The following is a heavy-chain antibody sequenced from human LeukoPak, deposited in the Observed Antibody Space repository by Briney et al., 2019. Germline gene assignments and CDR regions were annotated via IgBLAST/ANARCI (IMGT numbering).Heavy chain of an antibody. CDR1: GYSFTSYW. CDR2: IYSGDSDT. CDR3: ARTCVMITFGGVIVPCSSFDY. D-gene: IGHD3-16*02. J-gene: IGHJ4*02. V-gene: IGHV5-51*01. Sequence: GESLKISCKGSGYSFTSYWIGWVRQMPGKGLEWMGIIYSGDSDTRCSPSFQGQVTISADKSISTAYLQWSSLKASDTAMYYCARTCVMITFGGVIVPCSSFDYWGQGTLVTVSS.